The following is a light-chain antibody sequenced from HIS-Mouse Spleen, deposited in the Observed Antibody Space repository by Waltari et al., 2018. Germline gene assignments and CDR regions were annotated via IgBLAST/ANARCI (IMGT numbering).Light chain of an antibody. J-gene: IGLJ3*02. CDR2: EVS. Sequence: QSALTQPASVSGSPGQSITISCTGTSSAVGGYNYVSCYQQHPGKAPKLMIYEVSNRPSGVSNRFSGSKSGNTASLTISGLQAEDEADYYCSSYTSSSTLGVFGGGTKLTVL. V-gene: IGLV2-14*01. CDR1: SSAVGGYNY. CDR3: SSYTSSSTLGV.